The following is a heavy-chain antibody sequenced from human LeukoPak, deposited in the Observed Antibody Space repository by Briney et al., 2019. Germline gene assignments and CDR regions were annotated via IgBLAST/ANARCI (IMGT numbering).Heavy chain of an antibody. CDR2: INHSGST. D-gene: IGHD3-16*02. V-gene: IGHV4-34*01. Sequence: PSETLSLTCAVYGGSFSGYYWSWIRQPPGKGLEWIGEINHSGSTNYNPSLKSRVTISVDTSKNQFSLKLSSVTAADTAVYYCARTYVWGSYPDYFDYWGQGTLVTVSS. CDR3: ARTYVWGSYPDYFDY. J-gene: IGHJ4*02. CDR1: GGSFSGYY.